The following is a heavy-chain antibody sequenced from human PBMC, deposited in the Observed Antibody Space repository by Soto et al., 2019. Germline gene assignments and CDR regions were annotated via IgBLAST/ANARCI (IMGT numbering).Heavy chain of an antibody. CDR3: AKNVYDFWSGYGPDYYYYYGMDV. D-gene: IGHD3-3*01. Sequence: GESLKISCKGSGYSFTSYWIGWVRQMPGKGLEWMGIIYPGDSDTRYSPSFQGQVTISADKSISTAYLQMNSLRAEDTAVYYCAKNVYDFWSGYGPDYYYYYGMDVWGQGTTVTVSS. CDR1: GYSFTSYW. V-gene: IGHV5-51*01. CDR2: IYPGDSDT. J-gene: IGHJ6*02.